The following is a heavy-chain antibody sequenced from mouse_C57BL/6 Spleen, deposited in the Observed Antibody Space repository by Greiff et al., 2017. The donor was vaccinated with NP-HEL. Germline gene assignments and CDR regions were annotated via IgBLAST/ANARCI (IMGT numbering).Heavy chain of an antibody. CDR1: GFSLTSYG. D-gene: IGHD2-4*01. Sequence: VKLVESGPGLVQPSQSLSITCTVSGFSLTSYGVHWVRQSPGKGLEWLGVIWSGGSTDYNAAFISRLSISKENSKGQVFFKRNRLQAGETAVYYWARNRGDDYDSAGFAYWGQGTLVTVSA. J-gene: IGHJ3*01. V-gene: IGHV2-2*01. CDR2: IWSGGST. CDR3: ARNRGDDYDSAGFAY.